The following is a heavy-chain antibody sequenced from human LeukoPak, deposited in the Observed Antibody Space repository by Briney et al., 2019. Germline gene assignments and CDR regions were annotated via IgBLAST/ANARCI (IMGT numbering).Heavy chain of an antibody. V-gene: IGHV4-39*01. D-gene: IGHD3/OR15-3a*01. CDR1: GGSISSYY. CDR2: IFYTGSD. CDR3: ARMIYLSSGWFDP. Sequence: SETLSLTCTFSGGSISSYYWGWIRQSPGKGLEWIGSIFYTGSDYYSSSLKSRVTISVDTSKNQFSLKLRSVTAADTAVYYCARMIYLSSGWFDPWGQGTLVTVSS. J-gene: IGHJ5*02.